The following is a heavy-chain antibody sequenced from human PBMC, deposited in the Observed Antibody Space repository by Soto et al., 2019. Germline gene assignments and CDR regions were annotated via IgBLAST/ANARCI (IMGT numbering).Heavy chain of an antibody. J-gene: IGHJ6*02. V-gene: IGHV3-30-3*01. D-gene: IGHD6-6*01. CDR3: ARDRAARLHFYGMDV. Sequence: QVQLVESGGGVVQPGRTLRLSCAASGFTFSTYAIHWVRQAPGKGLEWVALISYDGSNKYYADSVKGRFTISRDSSKNTLYLQMNSLRAEDTAVYYCARDRAARLHFYGMDVWGQGTTVTVSS. CDR1: GFTFSTYA. CDR2: ISYDGSNK.